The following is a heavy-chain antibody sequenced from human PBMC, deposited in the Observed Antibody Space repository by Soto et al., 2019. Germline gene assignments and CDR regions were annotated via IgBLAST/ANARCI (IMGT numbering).Heavy chain of an antibody. J-gene: IGHJ5*02. CDR3: ARALTTVTLFDP. D-gene: IGHD4-17*01. V-gene: IGHV4-31*03. CDR2: IYYSGRT. CDR1: GGSISSGGYY. Sequence: QVQLQESGPGLVKPSQTLSLTCTVSGGSISSGGYYWSGIRHHPGKGLEWIGYIYYSGRTHYHPSIKSRVTISVDTSKHQFSLKLRSVTAADTAVYYCARALTTVTLFDPWGQGTLVTVSS.